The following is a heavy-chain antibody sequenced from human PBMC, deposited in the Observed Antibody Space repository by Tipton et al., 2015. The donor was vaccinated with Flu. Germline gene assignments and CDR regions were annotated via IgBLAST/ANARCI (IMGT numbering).Heavy chain of an antibody. CDR1: GFTFSNFA. CDR2: IWYDGSNK. D-gene: IGHD6-19*01. Sequence: SLRLSCAASGFTFSNFAMHWVRQAPGKGLEWVAGIWYDGSNKYYADSVKGRFTISRDNSKNSLYLQMNSLRAEDTASYYCAKDIGMDSSGWRGGWFDPWGQGTLVTVSS. CDR3: AKDIGMDSSGWRGGWFDP. J-gene: IGHJ5*02. V-gene: IGHV3-33*06.